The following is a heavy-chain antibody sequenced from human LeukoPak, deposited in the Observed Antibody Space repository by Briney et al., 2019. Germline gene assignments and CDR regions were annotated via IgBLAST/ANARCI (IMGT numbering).Heavy chain of an antibody. Sequence: SETLSLTCSVSGDSISNYHWSWIRQPPGKGLEWIGYIYYSGSTNYNPSLKSRVTISVDTSKNQFSLKLSSVTAADTAVYYCARTRPFDAFDIWGQGTMVTVSS. V-gene: IGHV4-59*13. J-gene: IGHJ3*02. CDR1: GDSISNYH. CDR2: IYYSGST. CDR3: ARTRPFDAFDI.